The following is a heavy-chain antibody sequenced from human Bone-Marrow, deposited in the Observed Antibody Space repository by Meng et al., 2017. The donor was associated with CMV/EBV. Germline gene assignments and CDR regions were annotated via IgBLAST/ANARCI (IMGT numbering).Heavy chain of an antibody. CDR2: ISTSGST. D-gene: IGHD5-12*01. J-gene: IGHJ4*02. Sequence: SVSSYCRSWIRQPAGKGLEWIGRISTSGSTNCSPSLKSRVTMSVDTSKNQFSLKLSSVTAADTAVYYCARDRPYGGYSGYDDFYYFDYWGQGTLVTVSS. CDR1: SVSSYC. CDR3: ARDRPYGGYSGYDDFYYFDY. V-gene: IGHV4-4*07.